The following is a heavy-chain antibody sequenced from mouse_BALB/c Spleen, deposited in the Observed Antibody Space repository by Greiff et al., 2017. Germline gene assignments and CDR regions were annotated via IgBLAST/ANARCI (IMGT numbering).Heavy chain of an antibody. CDR3: ARDGYYGSSSFDY. CDR1: GYTFTSYW. CDR2: IYPGDGAT. Sequence: VQLQQSGAELARPGASVKLSCKASGYTFTSYWMQWVKQRPGQGLEWIGAIYPGDGATRYTQKFKGKATLTADKSSSTAYMQLSSLASEDSAVYYCARDGYYGSSSFDYWGQGTSLTVSS. V-gene: IGHV1-87*01. D-gene: IGHD1-1*01. J-gene: IGHJ2*02.